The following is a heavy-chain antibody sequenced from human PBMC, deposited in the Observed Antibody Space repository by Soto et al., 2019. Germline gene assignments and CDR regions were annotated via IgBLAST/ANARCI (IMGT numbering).Heavy chain of an antibody. CDR1: GVSISSSSYY. D-gene: IGHD2-2*01. V-gene: IGHV4-39*01. CDR3: ARHSRYCSSTSCYAAYYYGMDV. CDR2: IYYSGST. J-gene: IGHJ6*02. Sequence: SGTLALTCTVSGVSISSSSYYWGWIRQPPGKGLEWIGSIYYSGSTYYNPSLKSRVTISVDTSKNQFSLKLSSVTAADTAVYYCARHSRYCSSTSCYAAYYYGMDVWGQGTTVT.